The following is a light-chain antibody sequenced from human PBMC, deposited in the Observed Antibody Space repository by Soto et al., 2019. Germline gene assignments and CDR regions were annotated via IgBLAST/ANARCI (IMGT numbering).Light chain of an antibody. CDR3: SSYTSSNTLI. J-gene: IGLJ2*01. CDR2: EVS. Sequence: QSALTQPASVSGSPGQSITISCTGTSSDVGGYNYVSWYQQHPGKAPKLMIYEVSNRPSGVSDRFSGSKSGNTASLTISGLRAEDGSDYYCSSYTSSNTLIFGGGTKLTVL. V-gene: IGLV2-14*01. CDR1: SSDVGGYNY.